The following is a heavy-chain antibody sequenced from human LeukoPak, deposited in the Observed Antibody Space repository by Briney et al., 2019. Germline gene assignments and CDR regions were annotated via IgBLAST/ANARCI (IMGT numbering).Heavy chain of an antibody. CDR3: ARDFPTITSWYYFDS. V-gene: IGHV3-11*01. CDR1: GFKIDDYY. CDR2: ISLSGGTI. D-gene: IGHD2-2*01. Sequence: GRSLRLSCAASGFKIDDYYMSWIRQAPGKGLEWVSHISLSGGTIHYADSVKGRFTVSRDNAKNSLYLQMNSLRAEDTAVYYCARDFPTITSWYYFDSWGQGALVVVSS. J-gene: IGHJ4*02.